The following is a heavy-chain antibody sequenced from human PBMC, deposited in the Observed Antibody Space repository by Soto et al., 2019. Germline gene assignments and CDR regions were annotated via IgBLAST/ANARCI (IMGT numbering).Heavy chain of an antibody. CDR2: ISAYNGNT. Sequence: GASVKVSCKASGYTFTSYGISWVRQAPGQGLEWMGWISAYNGNTNYAQKLQGRVTMTTDTSTSTAYMELRSLRSDDTAVYYCARDKISNYYYGVDVWGQGTTVTVSS. CDR3: ARDKISNYYYGVDV. CDR1: GYTFTSYG. J-gene: IGHJ6*02. V-gene: IGHV1-18*01. D-gene: IGHD6-13*01.